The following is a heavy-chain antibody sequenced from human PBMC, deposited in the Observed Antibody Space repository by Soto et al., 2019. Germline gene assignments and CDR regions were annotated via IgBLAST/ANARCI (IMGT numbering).Heavy chain of an antibody. CDR1: GFTFSSYG. CDR2: IWYDGSNK. J-gene: IGHJ6*02. V-gene: IGHV3-33*01. D-gene: IGHD3-10*01. CDR3: ARDDSYGSGSYYANYYYYYGMDV. Sequence: GGSLRLSCAASGFTFSSYGMHWVRQAPGKGLEWVAVIWYDGSNKYYADSVKGRFTISRDNSKNTLYLQMNSLRAEDTAVYYCARDDSYGSGSYYANYYYYYGMDVWGQGTTVTVSS.